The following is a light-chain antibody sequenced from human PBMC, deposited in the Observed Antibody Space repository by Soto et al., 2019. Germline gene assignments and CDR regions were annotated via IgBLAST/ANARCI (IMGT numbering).Light chain of an antibody. V-gene: IGKV3-15*01. Sequence: IVMTQSPDILAVSPGETVTLSCRASQSLSDNLAWYQQKPGQAPRLLIFRASSRASGVPARFSGGGSGTEFTLTISTLQSEDFAVYYCQQYGNWSPWTFGPGTKVDIK. CDR2: RAS. J-gene: IGKJ1*01. CDR1: QSLSDN. CDR3: QQYGNWSPWT.